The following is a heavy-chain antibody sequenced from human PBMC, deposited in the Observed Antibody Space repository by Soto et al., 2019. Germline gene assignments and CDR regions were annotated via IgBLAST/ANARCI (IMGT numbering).Heavy chain of an antibody. CDR1: GFTFTSYD. Sequence: GGSLGLSCAASGFTFTSYDMHWVRQAPGKGLEWMALILHDGSAEYYADSVKGRFTISRDNSKSTLYLQMNSLRAEDTAVYYCARSRDGYSFYFYYGMDVWGQGTTVTVSS. J-gene: IGHJ6*02. V-gene: IGHV3-30*03. CDR2: ILHDGSAE. CDR3: ARSRDGYSFYFYYGMDV. D-gene: IGHD4-4*01.